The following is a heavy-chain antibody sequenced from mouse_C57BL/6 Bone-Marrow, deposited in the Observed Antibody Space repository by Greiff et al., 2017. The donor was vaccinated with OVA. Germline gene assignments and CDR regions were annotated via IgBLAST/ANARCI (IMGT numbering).Heavy chain of an antibody. CDR2: SRNKANDYTT. Sequence: EVKLMESGGGLVQSGRSLRLSCATSGFTFSDFYMEWVRQAPGKGLEWIAASRNKANDYTTEYSASVKGRFIVSRDTSQSILYLQMNALRAEDTAIYYCARVYDGYYVGYFDVWGTGTTVTVSS. D-gene: IGHD2-3*01. CDR1: GFTFSDFY. V-gene: IGHV7-1*01. J-gene: IGHJ1*03. CDR3: ARVYDGYYVGYFDV.